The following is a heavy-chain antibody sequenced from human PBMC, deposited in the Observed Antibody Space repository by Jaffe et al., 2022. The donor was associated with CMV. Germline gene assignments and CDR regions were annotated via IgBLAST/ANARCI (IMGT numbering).Heavy chain of an antibody. CDR1: GFTFSSYA. D-gene: IGHD3-3*01. CDR2: ISGSGGNT. J-gene: IGHJ4*02. Sequence: EVQLLESGGGLVQPGGSLRLSCAASGFTFSSYAMSWVRQAPGQGLEWVSAISGSGGNTYYADSVKGRFTISRDNSKNTLYLQMNSLRAEDTAVYYCAKDQGLYDFSSAYYPDYWGQGTLVTVSS. CDR3: AKDQGLYDFSSAYYPDY. V-gene: IGHV3-23*01.